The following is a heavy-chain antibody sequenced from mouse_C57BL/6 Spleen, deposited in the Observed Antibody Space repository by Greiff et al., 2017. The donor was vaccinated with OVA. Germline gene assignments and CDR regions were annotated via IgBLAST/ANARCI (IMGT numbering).Heavy chain of an antibody. CDR1: GYTFTSYW. CDR3: ARGGYGSSYAMDY. J-gene: IGHJ4*01. V-gene: IGHV1-61*01. D-gene: IGHD1-1*01. CDR2: IYPSDSET. Sequence: VQLQQPGAELVRPGSSVKLSCKASGYTFTSYWMDWVKQRPGQGLEWIGNIYPSDSETHYNQKFKDKATLTVDKSSSTAYMQLSSLTSEDSAVYYCARGGYGSSYAMDYWGQGTSVTVSS.